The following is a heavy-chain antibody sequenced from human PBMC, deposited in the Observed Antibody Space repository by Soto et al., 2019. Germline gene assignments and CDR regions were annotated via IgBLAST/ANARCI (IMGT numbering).Heavy chain of an antibody. CDR2: IYYSGST. V-gene: IGHV4-31*03. D-gene: IGHD1-26*01. CDR1: GGSISSGGYY. J-gene: IGHJ4*02. CDR3: ARWVGATSFAY. Sequence: QVQLQESGPGLVKPSQTLSLTCTVSGGSISSGGYYWSWIRQHPGKGLEWIAYIYYSGSTYSNPSLKSRVTSSVETSKNQFALKLRSVTAADTPVYYCARWVGATSFAYWGQGTLRTVSS.